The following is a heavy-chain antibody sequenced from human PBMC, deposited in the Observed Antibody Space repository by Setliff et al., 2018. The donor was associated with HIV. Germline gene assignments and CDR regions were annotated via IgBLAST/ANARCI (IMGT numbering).Heavy chain of an antibody. V-gene: IGHV4-61*09. J-gene: IGHJ1*01. Sequence: SETLSLTCTVSGGSISSGSYYWSWIRQPAGKGLEWIGHIYTSGSTNYNPSLKSRVTISVDTSKNQLSLNVNSVTAADTATYYCATPGYDDDVFGYFRFWGRGTLVTVSS. CDR3: ATPGYDDDVFGYFRF. D-gene: IGHD5-12*01. CDR2: IYTSGST. CDR1: GGSISSGSYY.